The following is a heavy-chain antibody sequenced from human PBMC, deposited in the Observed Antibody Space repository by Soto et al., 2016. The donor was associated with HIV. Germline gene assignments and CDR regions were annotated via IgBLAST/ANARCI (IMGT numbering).Heavy chain of an antibody. D-gene: IGHD3-10*01. CDR1: GFTFSSYS. CDR2: ISSSSSYI. J-gene: IGHJ6*02. V-gene: IGHV3-21*01. CDR3: ARALLLWFGXRYGMDV. Sequence: EVQLVESGGGLVKPGGSLRLSCAASGFTFSSYSMNWVRQAPGKGLEWVSSISSSSSYIYYADSVKGRFTISRDNAKNSLYLQMNSLRAEDTAVYYCARALLLWFGXRYGMDVWGQGDHGSPVSS.